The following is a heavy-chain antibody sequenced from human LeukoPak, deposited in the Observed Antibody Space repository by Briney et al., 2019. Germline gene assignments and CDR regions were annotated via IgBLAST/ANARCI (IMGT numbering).Heavy chain of an antibody. J-gene: IGHJ3*02. D-gene: IGHD3-22*01. CDR3: ASVTTRSDAFDI. V-gene: IGHV4-59*12. Sequence: SETLSLTCTVSGGSISSYYWSWIRQPPGKGLEWIGYIYYSGSTNYNPSLKSRVTISVDTSKNQFSLRLNSVTAADTAVYYCASVTTRSDAFDIWGQGTMVTVSS. CDR2: IYYSGST. CDR1: GGSISSYY.